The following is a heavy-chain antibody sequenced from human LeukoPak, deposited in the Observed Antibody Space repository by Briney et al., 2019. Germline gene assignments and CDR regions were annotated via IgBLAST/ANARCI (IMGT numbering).Heavy chain of an antibody. CDR2: ISTDGTST. CDR1: GFTFSSYW. Sequence: QSGGSLRLSCAASGFTFSSYWMHWVRQAPGKGLVWVSRISTDGTSTSYADSVKGRFTVSRDGAKNTLYLQMNSLRAEDTAVYYCARARAYNYGYFDYWGQGTLATVSS. CDR3: ARARAYNYGYFDY. V-gene: IGHV3-74*01. D-gene: IGHD5-18*01. J-gene: IGHJ4*02.